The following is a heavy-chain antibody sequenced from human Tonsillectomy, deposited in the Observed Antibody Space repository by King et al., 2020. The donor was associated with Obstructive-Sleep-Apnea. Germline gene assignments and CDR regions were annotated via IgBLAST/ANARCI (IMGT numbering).Heavy chain of an antibody. CDR3: GWESPVWYFDI. J-gene: IGHJ2*01. CDR1: GFPFSDAW. CDR2: IKSKTNGETT. Sequence: VQLVESGGGLVKPGGSLRLSCAASGFPFSDAWMSWFRQAPGKGLEWVGRIKSKTNGETTDYAAPVQGRFTISRDDSKNTVFLQMNSLKTDDTAVYYCGWESPVWYFDIWGRGPQVTVSS. V-gene: IGHV3-15*01. D-gene: IGHD1-26*01.